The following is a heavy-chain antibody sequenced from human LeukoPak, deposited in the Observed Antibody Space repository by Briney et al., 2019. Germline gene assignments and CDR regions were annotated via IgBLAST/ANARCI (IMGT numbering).Heavy chain of an antibody. V-gene: IGHV4-59*01. J-gene: IGHJ4*02. CDR2: IYYSGST. D-gene: IGHD5/OR15-5a*01. CDR1: GGSISSYY. Sequence: PSETLSLTCTVSGGSISSYYWSWIRQPPGKGLEWIGYIYYSGSTNYNPSLKSRVTISVDTSKNQFSLRLSSVTAADTAVYYCTRGSTLADDYWGQGILVTISP. CDR3: TRGSTLADDY.